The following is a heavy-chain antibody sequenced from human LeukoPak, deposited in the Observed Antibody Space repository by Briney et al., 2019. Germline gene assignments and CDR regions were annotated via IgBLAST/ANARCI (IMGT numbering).Heavy chain of an antibody. J-gene: IGHJ4*02. CDR1: GFTFSSYG. Sequence: PGGSLRLSCAASGFTFSSYGMSWVRQAPGKGLEWIGEINHSGSTNYNPSLKSRVTISVDTSKNQFSLKLSSVTAADTAVYYCARGLPYDSSGSPDRIDYWGQGTLVTVSS. V-gene: IGHV4-34*01. CDR3: ARGLPYDSSGSPDRIDY. D-gene: IGHD3-22*01. CDR2: INHSGST.